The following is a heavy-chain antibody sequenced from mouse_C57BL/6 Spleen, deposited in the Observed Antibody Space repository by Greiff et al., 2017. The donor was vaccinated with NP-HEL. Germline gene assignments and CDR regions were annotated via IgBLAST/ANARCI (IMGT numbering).Heavy chain of an antibody. CDR3: ARSGYYYAMDY. D-gene: IGHD3-1*01. CDR2: IAPNSGGT. J-gene: IGHJ4*01. V-gene: IGHV1-72*01. Sequence: VQLQQPGAELVKPGASVKLSCKASGYTFTSYWMHWVKQRPGRGLEWIGRIAPNSGGTKYNEKFKSKATLTVDKPSSTAYMQLSSLTSEDSAVYYCARSGYYYAMDYWGQGTSVTVSS. CDR1: GYTFTSYW.